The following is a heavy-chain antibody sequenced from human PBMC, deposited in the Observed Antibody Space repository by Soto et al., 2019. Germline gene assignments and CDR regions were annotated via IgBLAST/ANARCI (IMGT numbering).Heavy chain of an antibody. J-gene: IGHJ3*02. V-gene: IGHV1-69*06. CDR3: ASRGHNYDDSSGSNFDI. D-gene: IGHD3-22*01. Sequence: ASVKVSCTASGGTFSSYAISWVRQAPGQGLEWMGRIIPIFGTANYAQKFQGRVTITADKSTSTAYMELSSLRSEDTAVYYCASRGHNYDDSSGSNFDICGQGTMVIVSS. CDR1: GGTFSSYA. CDR2: IIPIFGTA.